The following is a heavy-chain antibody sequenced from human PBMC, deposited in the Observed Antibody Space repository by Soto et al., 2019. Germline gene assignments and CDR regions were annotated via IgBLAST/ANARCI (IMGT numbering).Heavy chain of an antibody. CDR1: GGSISSGGYY. V-gene: IGHV4-31*03. CDR2: VYYSGST. D-gene: IGHD3-22*01. CDR3: AIYDSSGSRGFQH. Sequence: QVQLQESGPGLVKPSQTLSLTCTVSGGSISSGGYYWSWIRQHPGKGLEWIGYVYYSGSTYYDPSLKSRVTISVDTSKNQFSLKLSSVTAADTAVYYCAIYDSSGSRGFQHWGQGTLVTVSS. J-gene: IGHJ1*01.